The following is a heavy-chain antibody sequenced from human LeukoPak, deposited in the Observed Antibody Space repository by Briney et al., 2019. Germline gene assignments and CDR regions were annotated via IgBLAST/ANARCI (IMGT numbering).Heavy chain of an antibody. J-gene: IGHJ5*01. CDR3: ARGGLGSWTFDS. V-gene: IGHV3-48*04. Sequence: GGSLRLSCAASGFIFSSYGTNRVCQASGKGLEWVSYISGTGTTIYYADSVKGRFTISRDNAKYSLHPQMDSLRADDTAVYSCARGGLGSWTFDSWGQGTLVTVSS. CDR2: ISGTGTTI. CDR1: GFIFSSYG. D-gene: IGHD3-10*01.